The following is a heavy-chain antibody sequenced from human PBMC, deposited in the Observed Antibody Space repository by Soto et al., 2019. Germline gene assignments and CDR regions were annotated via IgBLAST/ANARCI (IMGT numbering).Heavy chain of an antibody. D-gene: IGHD6-13*01. J-gene: IGHJ4*02. Sequence: LSLTCAVSGASISTTWWSWVRQPPGKGLEWIGEIYHSGSTNYSPSLKSRVTISIDKSKNQFSMKVSSVTAADTAVYYCATSPGSVAGDYWGQGTLVTVS. V-gene: IGHV4-4*02. CDR3: ATSPGSVAGDY. CDR1: GASISTTW. CDR2: IYHSGST.